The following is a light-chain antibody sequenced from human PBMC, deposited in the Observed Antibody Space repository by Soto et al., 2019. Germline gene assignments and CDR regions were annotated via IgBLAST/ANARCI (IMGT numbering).Light chain of an antibody. CDR2: EVS. V-gene: IGLV2-14*01. CDR3: SSYTTSSTYVV. CDR1: SSDVGGYNY. J-gene: IGLJ2*01. Sequence: QSVLTQPASVSGSPGQSITISCTGTSSDVGGYNYVSWYQHHPGKAPKLMIYEVSNRPSGVSNRFSGSKSGNTASLTISGLQAEDEGDYYCSSYTTSSTYVVFGGGTKLTVL.